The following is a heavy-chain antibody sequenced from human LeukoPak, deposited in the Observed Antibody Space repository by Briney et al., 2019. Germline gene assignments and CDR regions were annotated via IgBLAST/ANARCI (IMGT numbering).Heavy chain of an antibody. CDR1: GGTFSSYA. V-gene: IGHV1-69*05. CDR3: ASSGYSSSSVFDI. J-gene: IGHJ3*02. D-gene: IGHD6-13*01. CDR2: IIPIFGTA. Sequence: SVKVSCKASGGTFSSYAISWVRQAPGQGLEWMGGIIPIFGTANYAQKFQGRVTITTDESTSTAYMELSSLRSEDTAVYYCASSGYSSSSVFDIWGQGTMVTVSS.